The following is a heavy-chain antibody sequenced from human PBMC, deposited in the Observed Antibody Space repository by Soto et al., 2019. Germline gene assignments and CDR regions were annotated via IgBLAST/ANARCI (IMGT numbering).Heavy chain of an antibody. Sequence: EVQLVESGGGLVQPGGSLRLSCAASGFTFSSYSMNWVRQAPGKGLEWVSYISSSSSTIYYADSVKGRFTISRDNAKNSPYLQMNSLRAEDTAVYYCASPHDYGDNDAFDIWGQGTMVTVSS. CDR1: GFTFSSYS. CDR2: ISSSSSTI. CDR3: ASPHDYGDNDAFDI. V-gene: IGHV3-48*01. J-gene: IGHJ3*02. D-gene: IGHD4-17*01.